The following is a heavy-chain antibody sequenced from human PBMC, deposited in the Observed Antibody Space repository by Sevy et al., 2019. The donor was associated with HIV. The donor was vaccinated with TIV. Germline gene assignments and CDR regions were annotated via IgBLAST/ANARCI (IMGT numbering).Heavy chain of an antibody. J-gene: IGHJ6*02. CDR1: GFTFSSYW. V-gene: IGHV3-74*01. CDR3: ARSITMVRGNAGRLYYYGMDV. D-gene: IGHD3-10*01. Sequence: GGSLRLSCAASGFTFSSYWMHWVRQAPGKGLVWVSRINSDGSSTRYADSVKGRFTISTDNGKNTLYLQMNSLRAEDTAVYYCARSITMVRGNAGRLYYYGMDVWGQGTTVTVSS. CDR2: INSDGSST.